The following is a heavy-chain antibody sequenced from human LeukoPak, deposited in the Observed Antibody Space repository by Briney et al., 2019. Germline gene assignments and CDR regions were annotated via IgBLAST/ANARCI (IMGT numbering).Heavy chain of an antibody. Sequence: PGGSLSLSCAASGFTFNGSAMHWVRQASGKGLEWVGRIRSKADSYATAYAASLKGRFIISRDDSKNTTYLQMNSLNTEDTAVYYCTRWLQSLEHWGQGTLVSVSS. CDR2: IRSKADSYAT. J-gene: IGHJ4*02. D-gene: IGHD5-24*01. V-gene: IGHV3-73*01. CDR3: TRWLQSLEH. CDR1: GFTFNGSA.